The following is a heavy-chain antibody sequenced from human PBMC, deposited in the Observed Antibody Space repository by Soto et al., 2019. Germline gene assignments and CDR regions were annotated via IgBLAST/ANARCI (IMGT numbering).Heavy chain of an antibody. D-gene: IGHD3-16*01. CDR2: VYWSDEK. Sequence: SGPTLVNPTQTLTLTCTFSGFSLKSSGVGVAWIRQPPGKALEWLALVYWSDEKRYSPSLKNRLTITKDTSKNQVVLTMTNMDPVDTATYDCARTRIKIKRKYYYYDGSDVWGQGTTVTV. CDR1: GFSLKSSGVG. CDR3: ARTRIKIKRKYYYYDGSDV. V-gene: IGHV2-5*01. J-gene: IGHJ6*02.